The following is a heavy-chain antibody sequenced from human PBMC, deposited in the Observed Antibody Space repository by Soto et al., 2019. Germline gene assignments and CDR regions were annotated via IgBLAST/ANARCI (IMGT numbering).Heavy chain of an antibody. Sequence: PSETLSLTCTVSGASISGFSWSWIRQSAGKGLEWIGRIYATGTTDYNPSLKSRVMMSVDTSKKQFSLMLRSVTAADTAVYYCVRDGTKTLRDWFDPWGQGISVTVSS. D-gene: IGHD1-1*01. J-gene: IGHJ5*02. CDR2: IYATGTT. CDR3: VRDGTKTLRDWFDP. CDR1: GASISGFS. V-gene: IGHV4-4*07.